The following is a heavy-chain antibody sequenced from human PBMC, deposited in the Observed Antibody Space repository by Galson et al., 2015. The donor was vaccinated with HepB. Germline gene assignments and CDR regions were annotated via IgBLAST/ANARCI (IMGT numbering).Heavy chain of an antibody. J-gene: IGHJ3*02. V-gene: IGHV4-59*01. CDR3: ARGGLYDDDAFDI. D-gene: IGHD3-3*01. CDR1: DGSITTYY. CDR2: INYSGST. Sequence: QVQLQESGPGLVKPSETLSLTCTVSDGSITTYYWTWLRQPPGKGLEWIGYINYSGSTNYNPSLKSRVTISRDTSKNQFSLKLTSVTAADTAVYYCARGGLYDDDAFDIWGQGTMVTVPS.